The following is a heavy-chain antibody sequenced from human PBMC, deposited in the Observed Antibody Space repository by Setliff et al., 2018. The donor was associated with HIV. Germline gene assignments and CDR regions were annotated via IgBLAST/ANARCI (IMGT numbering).Heavy chain of an antibody. CDR2: IAGHNGDT. CDR1: GYTFISFG. D-gene: IGHD3-22*01. CDR3: VRDDNYFDTTGYYPYFDY. J-gene: IGHJ4*02. V-gene: IGHV1-18*01. Sequence: ASVKVSCKTSGYTFISFGISWVRQAPGQGLEWMGWIAGHNGDTKYDQMLQGRVTVAADISTRTVYMELRSLRSDDTAMYYCVRDDNYFDTTGYYPYFDYWGQGTQVTVSS.